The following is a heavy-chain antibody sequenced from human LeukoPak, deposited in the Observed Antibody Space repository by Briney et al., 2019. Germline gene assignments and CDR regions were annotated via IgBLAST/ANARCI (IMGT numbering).Heavy chain of an antibody. CDR2: IKQDGGEK. Sequence: GGSLRLSCAASGFRISDYWMTWVRQAPGKGLEWVANIKQDGGEKTYVDSVKGRFTISRDNAKNSLYLQMNSLRVEDTAMYYCVRDGGTDWYDPWGQGTLVTVFS. CDR3: VRDGGTDWYDP. D-gene: IGHD3-16*01. CDR1: GFRISDYW. J-gene: IGHJ5*02. V-gene: IGHV3-7*01.